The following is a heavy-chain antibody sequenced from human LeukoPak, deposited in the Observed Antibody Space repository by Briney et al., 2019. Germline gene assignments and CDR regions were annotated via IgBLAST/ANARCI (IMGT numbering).Heavy chain of an antibody. CDR3: TRTNYYDSSGYY. CDR2: ISAYNGNT. V-gene: IGHV1-18*01. J-gene: IGHJ4*02. Sequence: ASVKVSCKASGYTFTSYGISWVRQAPGQGLEWMGWISAYNGNTNYAQKLQGRVTTTTDTSTSTAYMELRSLRSDDTAVYYCTRTNYYDSSGYYWGQGTLVTVSS. CDR1: GYTFTSYG. D-gene: IGHD3-22*01.